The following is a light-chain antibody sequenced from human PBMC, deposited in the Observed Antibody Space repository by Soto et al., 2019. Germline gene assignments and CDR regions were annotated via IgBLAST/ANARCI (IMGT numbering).Light chain of an antibody. V-gene: IGLV4-69*01. J-gene: IGLJ2*01. Sequence: QPVLTQSPSASASLGASVKLTCTLSSGHSNYAIAWHQQQPEKGPRYLMKLNRDGSHSKGDGIPNLFSGTSAGAERYLTISRLQSEDEADYYCQTWGTGSVIFGGGTKVTVL. CDR3: QTWGTGSVI. CDR2: LNRDGSH. CDR1: SGHSNYA.